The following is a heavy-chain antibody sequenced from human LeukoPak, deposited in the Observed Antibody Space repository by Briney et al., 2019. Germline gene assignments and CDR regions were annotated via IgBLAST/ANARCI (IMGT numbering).Heavy chain of an antibody. Sequence: PGSSLRLSCTPSGFTFSSYAMHWVRQAPGKGLEWVTAISYDGRIKAFADSVKGRFTISRDNSKNMLYLQMNSLRAEDTGVYYCARGKEAPNYGESPGESWGQRTLLTVSS. CDR2: ISYDGRIK. CDR1: GFTFSSYA. D-gene: IGHD4-17*01. CDR3: ARGKEAPNYGESPGES. V-gene: IGHV3-30*04. J-gene: IGHJ5*02.